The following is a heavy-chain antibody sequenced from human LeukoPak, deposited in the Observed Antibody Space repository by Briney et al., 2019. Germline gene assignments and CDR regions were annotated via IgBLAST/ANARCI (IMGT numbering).Heavy chain of an antibody. V-gene: IGHV1-2*02. D-gene: IGHD6-6*01. CDR1: GYTFTGYY. J-gene: IGHJ4*02. Sequence: GASVKVSCKASGYTFTGYYMHWVRQAPGRGVQWLGWINPDSGVTEYAQKFQGRVTMTRDTSISTVYLELTRLTSDDTAVYYCAPGGTAARPSDLLYFDYWGQGALVTVSS. CDR3: APGGTAARPSDLLYFDY. CDR2: INPDSGVT.